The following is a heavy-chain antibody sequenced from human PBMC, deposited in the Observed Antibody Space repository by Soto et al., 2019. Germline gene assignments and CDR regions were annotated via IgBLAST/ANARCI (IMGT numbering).Heavy chain of an antibody. CDR1: GFTFSSYD. J-gene: IGHJ4*02. CDR2: FSFYGRRDNT. CDR3: AKTLYNGNGGPTDH. D-gene: IGHD1-20*01. V-gene: IGHV3-23*01. Sequence: EVQLLESGGGLVQPGGSLRLSCVGSGFTFSSYDMTWVRQAPGKGLEWVSSFSFYGRRDNTYYADSVKGRFTISRDNSRNTLYLQTDHLRVEDTAVYYFAKTLYNGNGGPTDHWGQATLVSVSS.